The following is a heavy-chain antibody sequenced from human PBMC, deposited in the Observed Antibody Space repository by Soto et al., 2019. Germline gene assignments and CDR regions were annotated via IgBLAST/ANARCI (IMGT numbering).Heavy chain of an antibody. Sequence: QITLKESGPTLMKPKQTLTLTCTFPGFSLSASGVAVGWIRQPPGRALEWLALIYSDDDRRYSPSLKSRLTITKDTAENRVVLSMTEMDPEHTGTYHCAHFMSDSWKQGGWSDPWGQGTLITVSS. J-gene: IGHJ5*02. V-gene: IGHV2-5*02. D-gene: IGHD1-1*01. CDR1: GFSLSASGVA. CDR2: IYSDDDR. CDR3: AHFMSDSWKQGGWSDP.